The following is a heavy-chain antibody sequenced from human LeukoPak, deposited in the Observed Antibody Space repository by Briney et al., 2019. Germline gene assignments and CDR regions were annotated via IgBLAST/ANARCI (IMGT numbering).Heavy chain of an antibody. CDR3: TRVDNCGGDCGAFDL. V-gene: IGHV3-21*06. J-gene: IGHJ3*01. CDR2: ISSSSRYI. CDR1: GFVFSDYN. Sequence: GGSLRLSRAASGFVFSDYNINWVRQAPGKGLGWVAFISSSSRYIYYADSLQGRVAISRDNAKNSLDLQLNSLRAEDTAMYYCTRVDNCGGDCGAFDLWGHGTMVIVSS. D-gene: IGHD2-21*02.